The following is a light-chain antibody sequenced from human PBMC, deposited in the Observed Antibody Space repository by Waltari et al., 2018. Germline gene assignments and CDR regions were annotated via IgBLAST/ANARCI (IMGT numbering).Light chain of an antibody. CDR1: SSNIGANV. J-gene: IGLJ3*02. CDR2: RND. CDR3: AAWDDRMNGHWV. V-gene: IGLV1-44*01. Sequence: QSVLTQPPSASETPGQRVTISCSGSSSNIGANVVNWYQQLPGKAPKLLIYRNDQRPSGVPDRFAASKSGTSASLAISGLQSEDEADYYCAAWDDRMNGHWVFGGGTKVTVL.